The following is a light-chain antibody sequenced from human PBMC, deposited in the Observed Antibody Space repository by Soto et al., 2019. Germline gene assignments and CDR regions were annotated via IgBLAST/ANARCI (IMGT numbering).Light chain of an antibody. CDR1: QSISSW. Sequence: DIQMTQSPSTLSASVGDRVTITCRASQSISSWLAWYQQKPGKAPKLLIYDASSLESGVPSRFSVSGSWTEFTLTISSLQPDDFATYYCEQYNSYSWAFGNGTKVEIK. J-gene: IGKJ1*01. V-gene: IGKV1-5*01. CDR2: DAS. CDR3: EQYNSYSWA.